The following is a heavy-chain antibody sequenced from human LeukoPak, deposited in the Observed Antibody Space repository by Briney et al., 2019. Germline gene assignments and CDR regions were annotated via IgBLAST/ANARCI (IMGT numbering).Heavy chain of an antibody. CDR3: ARGSYYYDSRGYGHFYY. CDR1: GGSISSGSYY. J-gene: IGHJ4*02. D-gene: IGHD3-22*01. V-gene: IGHV4-61*02. CDR2: IYTSGST. Sequence: SQTLSLTCTVSGGSISSGSYYWSWIRQPAGKGLEWIGRIYTSGSTNYNPSPKSRVTISVDTSKNQFSLKLSSVTAADTAVYYCARGSYYYDSRGYGHFYYWGQGTLVTVSS.